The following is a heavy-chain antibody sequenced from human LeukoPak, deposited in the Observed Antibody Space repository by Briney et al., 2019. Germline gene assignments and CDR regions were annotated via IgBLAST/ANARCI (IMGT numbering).Heavy chain of an antibody. Sequence: GASVKVSCKASGYTFTSYYMHWVRQAPGQGLEWMGIINPSGGSTSYAQKFQGRVTMTRDMSTSTVYMELSSLRSEDTAVYYCARDLGGETSAPSAVDPWGQGTLVTVSS. V-gene: IGHV1-46*01. CDR1: GYTFTSYY. D-gene: IGHD3-16*01. CDR3: ARDLGGETSAPSAVDP. J-gene: IGHJ5*02. CDR2: INPSGGST.